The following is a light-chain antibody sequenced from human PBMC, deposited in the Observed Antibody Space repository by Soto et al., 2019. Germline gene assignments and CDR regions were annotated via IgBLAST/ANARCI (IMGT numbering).Light chain of an antibody. V-gene: IGKV1-39*01. Sequence: DIQMTQSPSSLSASVGDRVTITCRSSHSISNYLNWYQQKPGKDPKLLIYAASSLQSGVPSRFRGSGSGTDFTLTISSLQPEDFATYYCQQSYSTPTFGQGTKLEIK. CDR3: QQSYSTPT. CDR2: AAS. CDR1: HSISNY. J-gene: IGKJ2*01.